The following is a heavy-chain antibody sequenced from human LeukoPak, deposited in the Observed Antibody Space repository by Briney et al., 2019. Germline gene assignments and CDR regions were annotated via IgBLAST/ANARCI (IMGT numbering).Heavy chain of an antibody. CDR2: ISSSSSNI. J-gene: IGHJ4*02. CDR3: ARESLGEWLRLYYFDY. Sequence: PGGSLRLSCVASGFIFSDYSMDWVRQAPGKGLEWVSSISSSSSNIYYADSVKGRFTISRDNAKNSLYLQMNSLRAEDTAVYYCARESLGEWLRLYYFDYWGQGTLVTVSS. D-gene: IGHD5-12*01. CDR1: GFIFSDYS. V-gene: IGHV3-21*01.